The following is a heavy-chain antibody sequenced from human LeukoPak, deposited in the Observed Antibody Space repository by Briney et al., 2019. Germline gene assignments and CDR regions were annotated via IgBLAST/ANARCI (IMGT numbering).Heavy chain of an antibody. Sequence: APVKVSCKASGYTFTGYYMHWVRQAPGQGLEWMGRINPNSGGTNYAQKFQGRVTMTRDTSISTAYMELSRLRSDDTAVYYCARDRYNFWSGYQGDFDYWGQGTLVTVSS. CDR2: INPNSGGT. CDR3: ARDRYNFWSGYQGDFDY. J-gene: IGHJ4*02. CDR1: GYTFTGYY. V-gene: IGHV1-2*06. D-gene: IGHD3-3*01.